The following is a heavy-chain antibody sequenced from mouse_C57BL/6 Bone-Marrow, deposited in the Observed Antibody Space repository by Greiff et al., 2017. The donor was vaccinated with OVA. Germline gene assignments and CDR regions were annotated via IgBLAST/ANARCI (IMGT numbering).Heavy chain of an antibody. CDR1: GYSITSDY. Sequence: EVKLMESGPGLAKPSQTLSLTCSVTGYSITSDYWNWIRKFPGNKLEYMGYISYSGSTYYNPSLKSRISITRDTSKNQYYLQLNSVTTEDTATYYCARGRYYGGGYFDVWGTGTTVTVSS. CDR3: ARGRYYGGGYFDV. CDR2: ISYSGST. D-gene: IGHD1-1*01. V-gene: IGHV3-8*01. J-gene: IGHJ1*03.